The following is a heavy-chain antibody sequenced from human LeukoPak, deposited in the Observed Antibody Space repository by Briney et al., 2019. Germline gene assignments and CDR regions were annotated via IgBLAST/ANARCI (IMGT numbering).Heavy chain of an antibody. D-gene: IGHD4-17*01. CDR2: INHSGST. V-gene: IGHV4-34*01. CDR1: GGTFSGYY. Sequence: PSETLSLTCAVYGGTFSGYYWRWIRQPPGKGLEWIGEINHSGSTNYNPYLKSRVTISVDTSKNQFSLKLSSVTAVDTAVYYCAREPALNTVTTYPRFDYWGQGTLVTVSS. J-gene: IGHJ4*02. CDR3: AREPALNTVTTYPRFDY.